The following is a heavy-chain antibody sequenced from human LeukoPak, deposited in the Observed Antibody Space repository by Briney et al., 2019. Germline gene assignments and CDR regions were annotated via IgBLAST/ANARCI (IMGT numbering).Heavy chain of an antibody. Sequence: SETLSLTCTVSGDSISSYYWGWIRQPPGKGLEWIGSIYYSGSTYYNPSLKSRVTISVDTSKNQFSLKLSSVTAADTAVYYCARGSRRGVVPQWVLWFDPWGQGTLVTVSS. CDR3: ARGSRRGVVPQWVLWFDP. J-gene: IGHJ5*02. CDR1: GDSISSYY. V-gene: IGHV4-39*01. CDR2: IYYSGST. D-gene: IGHD2-2*01.